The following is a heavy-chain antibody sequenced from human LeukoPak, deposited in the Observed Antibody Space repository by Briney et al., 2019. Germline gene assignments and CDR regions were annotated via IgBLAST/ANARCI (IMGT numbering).Heavy chain of an antibody. D-gene: IGHD2-15*01. CDR3: ARLLNWFDP. J-gene: IGHJ5*02. V-gene: IGHV1-69*13. Sequence: SVKVSCKASGYTFTSYDINWVRQAPGQGLEWMGGIIPIFGTANYAQKFQGRVTITADESTSTAYMELSSLRSEDTAVYYCARLLNWFDPWGQGTLVTVSS. CDR2: IIPIFGTA. CDR1: GYTFTSYD.